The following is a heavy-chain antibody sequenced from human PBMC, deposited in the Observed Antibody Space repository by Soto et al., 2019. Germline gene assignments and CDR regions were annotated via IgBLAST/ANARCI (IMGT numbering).Heavy chain of an antibody. CDR3: SKTRYDFWSSVQYYFES. CDR2: VSGSGRTT. V-gene: IGHV3-23*01. D-gene: IGHD3-3*01. CDR1: GFTFSHEA. Sequence: GGALSAPCANTGFTFSHEAMGWFREAPRKGLEWVSGVSGSGRTTDYGDSVKGRFSISRDNSKNTLHLQMNSLRAEDTAVYYCSKTRYDFWSSVQYYFESWGQGTLVTVSA. J-gene: IGHJ4*02.